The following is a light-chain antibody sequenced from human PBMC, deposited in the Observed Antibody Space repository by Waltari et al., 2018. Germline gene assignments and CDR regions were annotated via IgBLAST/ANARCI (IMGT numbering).Light chain of an antibody. CDR3: QQRSNWPLYT. CDR2: DAS. J-gene: IGKJ2*01. Sequence: DIELTQSPATLSLSPGEGATLSCRASQRFSSYLAWYQQKPGQAPRLLIYDASNRATGIPARFSGSGSGTDFTLTISSLEPEDFAVYYCQQRSNWPLYTFGQGTKLEIK. V-gene: IGKV3-11*01. CDR1: QRFSSY.